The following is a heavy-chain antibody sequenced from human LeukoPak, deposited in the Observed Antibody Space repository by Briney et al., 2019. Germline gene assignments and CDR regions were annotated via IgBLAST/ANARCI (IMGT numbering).Heavy chain of an antibody. CDR1: GGSISSGYYY. J-gene: IGHJ4*02. CDR3: ARVVYGDYYFAY. D-gene: IGHD4-17*01. Sequence: SQTLSLTCTVSGGSISSGYYYWGWIRQPPGKGREWIGSIYFRGRISYRPSLTSRVTISVDTSKNQSSLKLSSVTAADTAVYYCARVVYGDYYFAYWGQGTLVTVSS. V-gene: IGHV4-30-4*01. CDR2: IYFRGRI.